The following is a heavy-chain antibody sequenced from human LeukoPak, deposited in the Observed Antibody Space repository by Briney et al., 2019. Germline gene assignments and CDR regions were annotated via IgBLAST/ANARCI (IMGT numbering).Heavy chain of an antibody. V-gene: IGHV3-30*18. D-gene: IGHD3-3*01. CDR2: ISYDGSNK. CDR1: GFTFSSYG. Sequence: GSLILSCAASGFTFSSYGMHWVRQAPGKGLEWVAVISYDGSNKYYADSVKGRFTISRDNSKNTLYLQMNSLRAEDTAVYYCAKILTQPYYDFWSGYLHNYGMDVWGQGTTVTVSS. J-gene: IGHJ6*02. CDR3: AKILTQPYYDFWSGYLHNYGMDV.